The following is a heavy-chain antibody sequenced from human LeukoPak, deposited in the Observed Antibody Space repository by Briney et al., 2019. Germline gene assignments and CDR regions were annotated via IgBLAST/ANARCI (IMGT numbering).Heavy chain of an antibody. CDR3: AKSGYSSSWSNAAVYNWFDP. Sequence: GGTLRLSCAASGFTFSSYGLNWVRQAPGKGLEWVSVISGSGGSTYYADSVKGRFTISRDNSKKTLYLQMNSLRAEDTAVYYCAKSGYSSSWSNAAVYNWFDPWGQGTLVTFSS. J-gene: IGHJ5*02. CDR1: GFTFSSYG. D-gene: IGHD6-13*01. V-gene: IGHV3-23*01. CDR2: ISGSGGST.